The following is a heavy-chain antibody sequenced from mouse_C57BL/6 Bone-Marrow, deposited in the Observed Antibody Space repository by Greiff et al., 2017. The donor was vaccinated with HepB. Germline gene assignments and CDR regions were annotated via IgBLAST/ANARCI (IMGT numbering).Heavy chain of an antibody. CDR1: GYTFTDYY. J-gene: IGHJ2*01. CDR3: ARERVFITTVVGRSDYFDY. D-gene: IGHD1-1*01. V-gene: IGHV1-75*01. CDR2: IFPGSGSA. Sequence: QVQLQQSGPELVKPGASVKISCKASGYTFTDYYINWVKQRPGQGLEWIGWIFPGSGSAYYNEKFKGKATLTVDKSSSTAYMLLSSLTSEDSAVYFCARERVFITTVVGRSDYFDYWGQGTTLTVSS.